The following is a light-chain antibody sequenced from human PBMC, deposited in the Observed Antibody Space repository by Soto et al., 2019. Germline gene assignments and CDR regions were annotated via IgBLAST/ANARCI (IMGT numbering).Light chain of an antibody. J-gene: IGLJ2*01. V-gene: IGLV4-69*01. CDR1: SGHSSYA. CDR2: LNSDGSH. CDR3: QTWGTGIHVV. Sequence: QLVLTQSPSASASLGASVKLTCTLSSGHSSYAIAWHQQQPEKGPRYLMNLNSDGSHSKGDGIPDRFSGSSSGAERYLTISSLQSEDEADYYCQTWGTGIHVVFGGGTKLTV.